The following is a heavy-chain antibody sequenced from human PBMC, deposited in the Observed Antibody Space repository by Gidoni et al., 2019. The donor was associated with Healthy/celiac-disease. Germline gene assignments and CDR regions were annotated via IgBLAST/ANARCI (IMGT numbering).Heavy chain of an antibody. CDR2: ISGSGCST. J-gene: IGHJ4*02. D-gene: IGHD1-7*01. CDR3: ANFKSGTGTTPFDY. CDR1: GFTCSSYA. V-gene: IGHV3-23*04. Sequence: EVQLVESGGGLVQPGGSLRLACAASGFTCSSYAMSWVRQAPGKGLEWVSAISGSGCSTYYADSVKGRFTISRDNSKNTLYLHMNSLRAEDPAVYYCANFKSGTGTTPFDYWGQGTLVTVSS.